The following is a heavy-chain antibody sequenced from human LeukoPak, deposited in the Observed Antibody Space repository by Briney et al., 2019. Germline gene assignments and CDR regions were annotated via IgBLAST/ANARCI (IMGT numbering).Heavy chain of an antibody. J-gene: IGHJ6*02. CDR2: MNPNSGNT. CDR3: AREGSSSWYGVRSKYYYYGMDV. Sequence: ASVKVSCKASGYTFTSYDINWVRQATGQGLEWMGWMNPNSGNTGYAQKLQGRVTMTTDTSTSTAYMELRSLRSDDTAVYYCAREGSSSWYGVRSKYYYYGMDVWGQGTTVTVS. V-gene: IGHV1-8*01. CDR1: GYTFTSYD. D-gene: IGHD6-13*01.